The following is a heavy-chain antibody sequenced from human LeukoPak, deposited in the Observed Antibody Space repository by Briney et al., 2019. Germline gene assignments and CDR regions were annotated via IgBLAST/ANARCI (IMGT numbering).Heavy chain of an antibody. Sequence: GGSLRLSCAASGFTVSSNYMSWARQAPGKGLEWVSVIYSGGSTYYADSVKGRFTISRDNSKNTLYLQMNSLRAEDTAVYYCARVPRGWFDPWGQGTLVTVFS. J-gene: IGHJ5*02. CDR1: GFTVSSNY. CDR2: IYSGGST. V-gene: IGHV3-53*01. CDR3: ARVPRGWFDP.